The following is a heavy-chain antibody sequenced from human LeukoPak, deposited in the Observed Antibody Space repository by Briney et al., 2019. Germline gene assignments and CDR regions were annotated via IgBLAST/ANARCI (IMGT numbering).Heavy chain of an antibody. J-gene: IGHJ6*03. CDR1: GYTFTGYY. CDR2: INPNSGGT. Sequence: ASVKVSCKASGYTFTGYYMHWVRQAPGQGLEWMGWINPNSGGTNYAQKFQGRVTMTRDTSISTAYMELSRLRSDDTAVYYCARDGRWLRGLYYYYMDVWGKGTTVTVSS. V-gene: IGHV1-2*02. D-gene: IGHD5-12*01. CDR3: ARDGRWLRGLYYYYMDV.